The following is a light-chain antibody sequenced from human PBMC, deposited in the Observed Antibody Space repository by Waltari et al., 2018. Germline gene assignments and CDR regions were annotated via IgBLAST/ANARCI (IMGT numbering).Light chain of an antibody. CDR1: SLRISH. J-gene: IGLJ2*01. Sequence: TQDPAVSVAVGRTVRITCQGDSLRISHARWYQQRPGQAPKLLIYDQNARPSGVPGRFSGSISDNTASLTITGAQAEDEAYYYCHSRDVSGVGGTFGGGTKLSVL. CDR2: DQN. CDR3: HSRDVSGVGGT. V-gene: IGLV3-19*01.